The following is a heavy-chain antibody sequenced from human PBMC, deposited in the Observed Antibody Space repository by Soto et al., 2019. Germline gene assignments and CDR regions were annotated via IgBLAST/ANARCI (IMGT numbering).Heavy chain of an antibody. CDR2: IYPGDSDT. CDR3: ARLPFYDILTGPLSV. J-gene: IGHJ6*02. V-gene: IGHV5-51*01. CDR1: GYSFTSYW. D-gene: IGHD3-9*01. Sequence: GESLKISCKGSGYSFTSYWICWVRQMPGKGLEWMGIIYPGDSDTRYSPSFQGQVTISADKSISTAYLQWSSLKASDTAMYYCARLPFYDILTGPLSVWGQGTTVTVSS.